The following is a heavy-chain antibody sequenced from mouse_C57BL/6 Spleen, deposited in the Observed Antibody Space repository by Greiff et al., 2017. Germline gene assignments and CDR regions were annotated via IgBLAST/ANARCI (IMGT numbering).Heavy chain of an antibody. D-gene: IGHD2-5*01. CDR1: GFTFSDYG. CDR2: ISSGSSTI. Sequence: EVMLVESGGGLVKPGGSLKLSCAASGFTFSDYGMHWVRQAPEKGLEWVAYISSGSSTIYSADTVKGRFTISRDNAKNTLFLQMTRLRSEYTAMYYCARSDYSNLHWYFDVWGTGTTVTVSS. CDR3: ARSDYSNLHWYFDV. J-gene: IGHJ1*03. V-gene: IGHV5-17*01.